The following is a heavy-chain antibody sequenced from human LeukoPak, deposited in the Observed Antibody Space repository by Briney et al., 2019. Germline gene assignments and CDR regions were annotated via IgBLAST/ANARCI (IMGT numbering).Heavy chain of an antibody. CDR2: IRSKANSYAT. CDR3: TRHTPIPYCSSTSWYEDAFDI. J-gene: IGHJ3*02. CDR1: GFTFSGSA. Sequence: PGGSLRLACAASGFTFSGSAMHWVRQASGKGLEWVGRIRSKANSYATAYAASVKGRFTISRDDSKNTAYLQMNSLKTEDTAVYYCTRHTPIPYCSSTSWYEDAFDIWGQGTMVTVSS. V-gene: IGHV3-73*01. D-gene: IGHD2-2*01.